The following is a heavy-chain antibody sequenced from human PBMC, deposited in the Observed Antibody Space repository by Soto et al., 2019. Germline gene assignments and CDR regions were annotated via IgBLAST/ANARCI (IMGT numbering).Heavy chain of an antibody. D-gene: IGHD2-15*01. Sequence: QVHLVESGGGVVQPGRSLRLSCAASGYTFSSYGMHWLRQTPAKGLEWVAAISDDGTNKYYEDSVKGRVTVSRDNSDNTLYLQMNSLRAEDTAVYYCAKVALPGYCGTGSCYVIDYWAREPGSPSPQ. V-gene: IGHV3-30*18. CDR2: ISDDGTNK. J-gene: IGHJ4*02. CDR3: AKVALPGYCGTGSCYVIDY. CDR1: GYTFSSYG.